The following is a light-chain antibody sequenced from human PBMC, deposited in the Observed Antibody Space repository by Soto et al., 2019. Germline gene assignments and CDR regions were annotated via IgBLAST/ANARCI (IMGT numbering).Light chain of an antibody. Sequence: QSVLTQPASVSGSPGQSITISCTGTSSDFGSYNLVSWYQQYPGKAPKLMIYEGSKRPSGVSNRFSGSKSGNTASLTISGLQAEDEADYYCCSYAGSSTSYVFGTGTKVT. J-gene: IGLJ1*01. V-gene: IGLV2-23*01. CDR1: SSDFGSYNL. CDR3: CSYAGSSTSYV. CDR2: EGS.